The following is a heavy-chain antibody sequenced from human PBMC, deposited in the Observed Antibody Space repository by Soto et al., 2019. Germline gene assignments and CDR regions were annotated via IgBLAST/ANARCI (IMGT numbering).Heavy chain of an antibody. D-gene: IGHD2-2*01. CDR3: ARHYCSSTSCYPVYYYYYGMDV. CDR2: IYPGDSDT. CDR1: GYSFTSYW. Sequence: PXESLKISLKGSGYSFTSYWLGWVRQMPGKCLEWMGIIYPGDSDTRYSPSFQGQVTISADKSISTAYLQWSSLKASDTAMYYCARHYCSSTSCYPVYYYYYGMDVWGQGTTVTVSS. J-gene: IGHJ6*02. V-gene: IGHV5-51*01.